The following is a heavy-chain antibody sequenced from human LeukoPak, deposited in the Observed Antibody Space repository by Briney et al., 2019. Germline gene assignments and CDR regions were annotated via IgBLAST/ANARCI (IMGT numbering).Heavy chain of an antibody. V-gene: IGHV3-7*01. CDR1: GFTFRSYW. Sequence: GGSLRLSCAVSGFTFRSYWMSWVRQGPGKGLEWVANINQDGSEKYYVDSVKGRFTIFRDNAKNSLYLQMSSLRAEDTAVYYCARDVAYYDFLSGYLFDYWGQGTLVTVSS. D-gene: IGHD3-3*01. CDR2: INQDGSEK. J-gene: IGHJ4*02. CDR3: ARDVAYYDFLSGYLFDY.